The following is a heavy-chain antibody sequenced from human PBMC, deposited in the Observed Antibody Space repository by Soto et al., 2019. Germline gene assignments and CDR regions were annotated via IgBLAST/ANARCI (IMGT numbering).Heavy chain of an antibody. J-gene: IGHJ4*02. CDR2: FDPEDGET. CDR1: GYTLTELS. Sequence: VSVKVSCKVSGYTLTELSMHWVRQAPGKGLEWMGGFDPEDGETIYAQKFQGRVTMTEDTSTDTAYMELSSLRSEDTAVYYCATEPILRFLEWLPGRFDYWGQGTLVTVSS. V-gene: IGHV1-24*01. CDR3: ATEPILRFLEWLPGRFDY. D-gene: IGHD3-3*01.